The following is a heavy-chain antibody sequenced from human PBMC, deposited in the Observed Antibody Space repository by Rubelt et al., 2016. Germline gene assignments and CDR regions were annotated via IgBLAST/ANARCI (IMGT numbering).Heavy chain of an antibody. V-gene: IGHV1-18*01. Sequence: TFTSYGITWVRQAPGQGLDWMGWISAYNGNTNYAQKFQGRVTMTTDTSTTTAYMELRGLRSDDTTVYYCAREISLTVWGQGTLVTVSS. CDR2: ISAYNGNT. J-gene: IGHJ4*02. D-gene: IGHD3-3*02. CDR3: AREISLTV. CDR1: TFTSYG.